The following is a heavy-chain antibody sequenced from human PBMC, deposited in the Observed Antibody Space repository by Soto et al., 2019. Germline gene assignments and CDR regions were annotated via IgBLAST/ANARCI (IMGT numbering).Heavy chain of an antibody. CDR2: ISSSSSYI. CDR1: GFTFSSYS. Sequence: EVQLVESGGGLVKPGGSLRLSCAASGFTFSSYSMNWVRQAPGKGLEWVSSISSSSSYIYYADSVKGRFTISRDNAKNSLYLQMNSLRAEDTAVYYCARDQRITMVRGVIGDAFDIWGQGTMVTVSS. J-gene: IGHJ3*02. V-gene: IGHV3-21*01. D-gene: IGHD3-10*01. CDR3: ARDQRITMVRGVIGDAFDI.